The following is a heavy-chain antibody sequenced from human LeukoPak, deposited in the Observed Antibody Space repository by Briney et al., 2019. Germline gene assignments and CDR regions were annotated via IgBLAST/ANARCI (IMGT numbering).Heavy chain of an antibody. CDR1: GFTFSGSA. D-gene: IGHD2-2*01. CDR2: IRSKANSYAT. CDR3: TRPYFRYCSSTSCPNYYYYMDV. V-gene: IGHV3-73*01. J-gene: IGHJ6*03. Sequence: GGSLRLSCAASGFTFSGSATHWVRQASGKGLEWVGRIRSKANSYATAYAASVKGRFTISRDDSKNTAYLQMNSLKTEDTAVYYCTRPYFRYCSSTSCPNYYYYMDVWGKGTTVTVSS.